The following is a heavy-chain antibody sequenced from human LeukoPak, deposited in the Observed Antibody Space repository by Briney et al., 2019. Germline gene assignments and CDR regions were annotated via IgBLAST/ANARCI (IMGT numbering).Heavy chain of an antibody. V-gene: IGHV4-59*12. CDR3: AREFDP. CDR2: IYHSGTT. J-gene: IGHJ5*02. Sequence: PSETLSLTCTVSGGSISSDYWNWIRQPPGKGLEWIGLIYHSGTTKYNPSLKSRVTISVDTSKRHFSLKLTSVTAADTAVYYCAREFDPWGQGALVTVSS. CDR1: GGSISSDY.